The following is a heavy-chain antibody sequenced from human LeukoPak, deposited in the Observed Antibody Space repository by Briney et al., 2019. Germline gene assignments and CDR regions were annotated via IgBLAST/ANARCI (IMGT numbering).Heavy chain of an antibody. V-gene: IGHV3-23*01. CDR1: GFTFSNYA. Sequence: PGGSLKLSCAASGFTFSNYAKSWVRHAPGKGLECVPSITGVGTRAYYADSVKGRFTISRDNSGYTLHLQMNSLRAEDTAVYYCASRSSIVAATVLFDYWGQGTLVTVSS. CDR2: ITGVGTRA. CDR3: ASRSSIVAATVLFDY. D-gene: IGHD6-13*01. J-gene: IGHJ4*02.